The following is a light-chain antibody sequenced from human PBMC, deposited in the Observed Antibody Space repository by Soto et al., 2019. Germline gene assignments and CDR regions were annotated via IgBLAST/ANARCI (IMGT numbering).Light chain of an antibody. J-gene: IGLJ2*01. CDR3: SSYTSSSTAQGVV. V-gene: IGLV2-14*01. Sequence: QSVLTQPASVSGSPGQSITISCTGTSSDVGGYNYVSWYQQHPGKAPKLMIYDVSNRPSGVSNRFSGSKSGNTASLTISGLQAEDEAYYYCSSYTSSSTAQGVVFGGGTKLTVL. CDR2: DVS. CDR1: SSDVGGYNY.